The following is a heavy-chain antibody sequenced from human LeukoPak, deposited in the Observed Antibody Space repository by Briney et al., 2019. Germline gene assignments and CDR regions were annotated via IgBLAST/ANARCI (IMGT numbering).Heavy chain of an antibody. Sequence: SETLSLTCTVSGGSISSYYWSWIRQPPGKGLEWIGYIYYSGSTNYNPSLKSRVTISVDTSKNQFSLKLSSVTAADTAVYYCARGGGRLGRYDAFDIWGQGTMVTVSS. CDR1: GGSISSYY. CDR2: IYYSGST. J-gene: IGHJ3*02. V-gene: IGHV4-59*01. CDR3: ARGGGRLGRYDAFDI. D-gene: IGHD3-16*01.